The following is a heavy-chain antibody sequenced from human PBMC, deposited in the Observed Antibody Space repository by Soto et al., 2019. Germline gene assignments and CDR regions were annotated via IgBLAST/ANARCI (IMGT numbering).Heavy chain of an antibody. J-gene: IGHJ4*02. CDR1: GFTFSRYW. CDR2: IIGDGRAT. Sequence: EVQLVESGGGLVQPGGSLRLSCAASGFTFSRYWMHWVRQTPGKGLEWISRIIGDGRATDYADSVKGRFTISRDNARNTVYLQMNNLSAEDTALYHCARDLHITAVDYWGQGAQVTVAS. V-gene: IGHV3-74*01. D-gene: IGHD6-13*01. CDR3: ARDLHITAVDY.